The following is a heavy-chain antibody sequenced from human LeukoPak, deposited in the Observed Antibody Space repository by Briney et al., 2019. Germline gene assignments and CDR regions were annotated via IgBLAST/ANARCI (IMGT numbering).Heavy chain of an antibody. D-gene: IGHD2/OR15-2a*01. J-gene: IGHJ5*02. CDR1: GFTFSSTC. Sequence: GGSLRLSCAASGFTFSSTCMHWVRQAPGKGLVWVSRIKSDGSTSYADSVKGRFTISRDNAKNTLYLQMNSLKDEDTAVYYCVRDYFFSLDPWGQGTLVTVSS. CDR3: VRDYFFSLDP. V-gene: IGHV3-74*01. CDR2: IKSDGST.